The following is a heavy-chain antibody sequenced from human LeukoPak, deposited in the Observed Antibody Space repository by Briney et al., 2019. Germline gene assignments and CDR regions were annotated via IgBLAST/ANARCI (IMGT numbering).Heavy chain of an antibody. D-gene: IGHD1-26*01. CDR2: INEDGSDK. CDR3: ATWSNAWEFDY. J-gene: IGHJ4*02. CDR1: GFTFSNYG. V-gene: IGHV3-7*05. Sequence: GGSLRLSCAASGFTFSNYGMHWVRQAPGKGLEWVAHINEDGSDKYYVDSVTGRFSISRDNTKNSLYLRMSSLRAEDTAVYYCATWSNAWEFDYWGQGTLVSVSS.